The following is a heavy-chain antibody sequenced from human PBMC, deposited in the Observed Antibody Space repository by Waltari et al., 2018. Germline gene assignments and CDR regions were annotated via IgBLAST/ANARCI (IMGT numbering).Heavy chain of an antibody. Sequence: QVQLVQSGAEVKKPGASVKVSCKASGYTFTGYYMHWVRQAPGQGLEWMGWINPSSGGTNYAQKFQGRVTRTRDTSISTAYMELSRLRSDDTAVYYCARPRYCSSTSCYTGFDYWGQGTLVTVSS. J-gene: IGHJ4*02. CDR1: GYTFTGYY. CDR2: INPSSGGT. D-gene: IGHD2-2*02. CDR3: ARPRYCSSTSCYTGFDY. V-gene: IGHV1-2*02.